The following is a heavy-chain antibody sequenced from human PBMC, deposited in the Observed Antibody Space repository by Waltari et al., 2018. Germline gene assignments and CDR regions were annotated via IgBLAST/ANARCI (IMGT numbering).Heavy chain of an antibody. CDR3: ATRIAYYYDSSGYYFNY. Sequence: QVQLVQSGAEVKKPGASVKVSCQVSGYTLTDLSMTWVRQAPGQGLEWMGGFDPEDGETIYAQNFQGRVTMSEDTSTDTAYMELSSLRSEDTAVYYCATRIAYYYDSSGYYFNYWGQGSLVTVSS. D-gene: IGHD3-22*01. J-gene: IGHJ4*02. V-gene: IGHV1-24*01. CDR2: FDPEDGET. CDR1: GYTLTDLS.